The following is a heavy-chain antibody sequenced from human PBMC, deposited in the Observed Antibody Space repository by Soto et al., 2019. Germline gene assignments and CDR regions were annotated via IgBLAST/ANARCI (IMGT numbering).Heavy chain of an antibody. J-gene: IGHJ5*02. CDR1: GFTFSDYY. CDR3: AKDLRPRENYLDWFDT. V-gene: IGHV3-11*01. Sequence: GGSRRLSCAASGFTFSDYYMSWIRQAPGKGLEWISYISISGTTIYYSDPVKGRFTISRDNAKNSLYLQMNSLRTEDTAVYYCAKDLRPRENYLDWFDTWGQGTLVTVSS. CDR2: ISISGTTI. D-gene: IGHD1-7*01.